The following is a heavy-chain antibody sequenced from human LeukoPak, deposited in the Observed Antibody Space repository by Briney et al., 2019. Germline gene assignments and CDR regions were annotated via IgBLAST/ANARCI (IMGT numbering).Heavy chain of an antibody. CDR1: GFTFSSYG. J-gene: IGHJ3*02. CDR2: ISYDGSNK. D-gene: IGHD2-2*01. Sequence: GRSLRLSCAASGFTFSSYGMHWVRQAPGKGLEWVAVISYDGSNKYYADSVKGRFTISRDNSKNTLYLQMNSLRAEDTAVYYCAKATAADDAFDIWGQGTMVTVSS. V-gene: IGHV3-30*18. CDR3: AKATAADDAFDI.